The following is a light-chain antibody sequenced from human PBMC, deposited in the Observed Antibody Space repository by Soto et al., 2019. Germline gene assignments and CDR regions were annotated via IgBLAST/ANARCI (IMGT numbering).Light chain of an antibody. Sequence: ETVMTQSPVTVSVSPWERAALSCMASQRVRINLAWYQQNPGQAPRLLIYDTSNRASGIPARFSGSGSGTDFTLTISSLEPEDFAVYYCQQRSNWPPLTFGGGTKV. V-gene: IGKV3-11*01. CDR2: DTS. CDR3: QQRSNWPPLT. J-gene: IGKJ4*01. CDR1: QRVRIN.